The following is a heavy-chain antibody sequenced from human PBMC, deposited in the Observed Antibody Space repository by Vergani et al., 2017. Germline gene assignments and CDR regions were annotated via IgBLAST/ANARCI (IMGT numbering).Heavy chain of an antibody. CDR3: ARTHDYGDYVFYFDY. D-gene: IGHD4-17*01. CDR2: IYTSGST. V-gene: IGHV4-4*07. J-gene: IGHJ4*02. Sequence: QVQLQESGPGLVKPSETLSLTCTVSGGSISSYYWSWIRQPAGKGLEWIGRIYTSGSTNYNPSLKSRVTMSVDTSKNQFSLKLSSVTAADTAVYYCARTHDYGDYVFYFDYWGQGTLVTVSS. CDR1: GGSISSYY.